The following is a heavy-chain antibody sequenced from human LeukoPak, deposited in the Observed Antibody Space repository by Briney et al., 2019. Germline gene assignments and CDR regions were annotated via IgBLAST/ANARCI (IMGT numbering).Heavy chain of an antibody. CDR2: IYPGDSDT. V-gene: IGHV5-51*01. CDR3: ARHRYCSSTSCLPDFDY. Sequence: GESLKISCKGSGYSFTSYWIGWVRQVPGKGLEWMGIIYPGDSDTRYSPSFQGQVTISADKSISTAYLQWSSLKASDTAMYYCARHRYCSSTSCLPDFDYWGQGTLVTVSS. D-gene: IGHD2-2*01. CDR1: GYSFTSYW. J-gene: IGHJ4*02.